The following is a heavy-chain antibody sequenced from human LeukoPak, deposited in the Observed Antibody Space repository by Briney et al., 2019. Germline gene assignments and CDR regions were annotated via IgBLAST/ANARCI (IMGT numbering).Heavy chain of an antibody. D-gene: IGHD4-17*01. CDR1: GFTFSSSA. J-gene: IGHJ4*02. CDR2: ISASGGST. CDR3: AKSRTKYGDSLVDY. Sequence: GGSLRLSCAASGFTFSSSAMSWVRQVPGKGLEWVSGISASGGSTYYADSVRGRFTISRDNSKNTLYVQMNSLRDEDTAVYYCAKSRTKYGDSLVDYWGQGTLVTVSS. V-gene: IGHV3-23*01.